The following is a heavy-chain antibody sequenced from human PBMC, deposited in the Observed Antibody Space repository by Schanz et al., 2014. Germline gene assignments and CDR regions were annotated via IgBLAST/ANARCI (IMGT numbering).Heavy chain of an antibody. D-gene: IGHD3-10*01. V-gene: IGHV4-39*01. Sequence: QLQLQESGPGLVKPSETLSLTCTVSGGSISSTFYYWGWIRQPPGKGLDWIGTISYSGSTYYNPSTKSGVTISVDTSKTRFPLKLNSVTAADTAVYYCANSMVRGVRMSDNWFGPWGQGTLVSVSS. CDR3: ANSMVRGVRMSDNWFGP. J-gene: IGHJ5*02. CDR2: ISYSGST. CDR1: GGSISSTFYY.